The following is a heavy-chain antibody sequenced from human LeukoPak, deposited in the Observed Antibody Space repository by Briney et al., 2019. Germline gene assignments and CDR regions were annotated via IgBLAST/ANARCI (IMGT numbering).Heavy chain of an antibody. J-gene: IGHJ1*01. CDR1: GYTFIGYY. V-gene: IGHV1-2*04. D-gene: IGHD2-15*01. CDR3: ARDSSDIRSLIAH. CDR2: INPNSGGT. Sequence: GASVTVSCKASGYTFIGYYMHWVRQAPGQGLEWMGWINPNSGGTNYAQKFQGWVTMTRDTSISTAYMELSRLRSDDTAVYYCARDSSDIRSLIAHWGQGTLVTVSS.